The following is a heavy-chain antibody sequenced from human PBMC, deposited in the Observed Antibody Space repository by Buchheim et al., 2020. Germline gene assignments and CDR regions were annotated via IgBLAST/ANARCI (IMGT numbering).Heavy chain of an antibody. J-gene: IGHJ6*03. D-gene: IGHD2-21*01. CDR3: ARAKGPAYNYYRYFMDV. CDR2: VNHDGST. Sequence: QVQIQQWGAGLLKPSETLSLTCAVYGGSFSGFYWSWIRQASGRGLEWIGEVNHDGSTIYNPSVKSRVTISADRSTNQISLKLSSVTAADTAVYYCARAKGPAYNYYRYFMDVWGKGTT. V-gene: IGHV4-34*01. CDR1: GGSFSGFY.